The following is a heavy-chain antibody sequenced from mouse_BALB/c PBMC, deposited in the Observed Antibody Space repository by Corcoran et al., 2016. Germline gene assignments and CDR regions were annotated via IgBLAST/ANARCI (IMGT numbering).Heavy chain of an antibody. Sequence: QIQLVQSGPELKKPGETVKISCKASGYTFTNYGMNWVKQAPGKGLKWMGWINTYTGKPTYADDFKGRFAFSLETSASTAYLQINNLKNEDTATYFCASTMITTGFAYWGQGTLVTVSA. J-gene: IGHJ3*01. D-gene: IGHD2-4*01. CDR3: ASTMITTGFAY. CDR2: INTYTGKP. CDR1: GYTFTNYG. V-gene: IGHV9-3-1*01.